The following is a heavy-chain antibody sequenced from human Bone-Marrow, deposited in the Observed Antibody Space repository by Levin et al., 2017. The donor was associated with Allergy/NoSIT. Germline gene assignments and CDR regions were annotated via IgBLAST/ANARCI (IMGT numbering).Heavy chain of an antibody. V-gene: IGHV1-69*13. J-gene: IGHJ6*03. D-gene: IGHD3-22*01. Sequence: SVKVSCKASGGTFSSYAISWVRQAPGQGLEWMGGIIPIFGTANYAQKFQGRVTITADESTSTAYMELSSLRSEDTAVYYCASLGGGGYSSRGSYMDVWGKGTTVTVSS. CDR1: GGTFSSYA. CDR3: ASLGGGGYSSRGSYMDV. CDR2: IIPIFGTA.